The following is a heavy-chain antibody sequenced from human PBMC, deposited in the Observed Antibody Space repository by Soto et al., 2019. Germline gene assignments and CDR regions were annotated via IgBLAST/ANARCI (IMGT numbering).Heavy chain of an antibody. CDR1: GGSISSGGYY. CDR3: AGGPSYYYDSSGYLAPDY. CDR2: IYYSGST. V-gene: IGHV4-31*03. J-gene: IGHJ4*02. D-gene: IGHD3-22*01. Sequence: SETLSLTCTVSGGSISSGGYYWSWIRQHPGKGLEWIGYIYYSGSTYYNPSLKSRVTILVDTSKNQFSLKLSSVTAADTAVYYCAGGPSYYYDSSGYLAPDYWGQGTLVTVSS.